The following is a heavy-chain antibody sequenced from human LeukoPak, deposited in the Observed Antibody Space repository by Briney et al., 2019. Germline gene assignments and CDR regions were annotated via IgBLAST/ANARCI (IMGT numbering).Heavy chain of an antibody. CDR3: AKVTSGYSYGYWDY. Sequence: GGSLRLSCAASGFTFSSYGMHWVLQAPGKGLEWVAFIRYDGSNKYYADSVKGRFTISRDNYKNTLYLQMNSLRAEDTAVYYCAKVTSGYSYGYWDYWGQGTLVTVSS. D-gene: IGHD5-18*01. CDR1: GFTFSSYG. V-gene: IGHV3-30*02. J-gene: IGHJ4*02. CDR2: IRYDGSNK.